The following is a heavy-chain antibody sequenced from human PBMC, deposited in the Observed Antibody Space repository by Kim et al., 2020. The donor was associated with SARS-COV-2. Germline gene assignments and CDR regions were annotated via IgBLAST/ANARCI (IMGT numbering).Heavy chain of an antibody. Sequence: STPSLKSGVTISVDTSKTQFSLKLSSVTAADTAVYYCARGASGYSLDFDFWGQGALVTVSS. V-gene: IGHV4-4*09. CDR3: ARGASGYSLDFDF. D-gene: IGHD5-12*01. J-gene: IGHJ4*02.